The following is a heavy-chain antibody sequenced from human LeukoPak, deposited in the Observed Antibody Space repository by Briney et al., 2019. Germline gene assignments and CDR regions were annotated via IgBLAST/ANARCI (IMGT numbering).Heavy chain of an antibody. J-gene: IGHJ4*02. Sequence: PGGSLRLSCAAPASGVAFISHSMNWVRQAPGKGLEWISYIHSSGDYIFYADSVKGRFTVSRDNARNSLYLQMNSLRAEDTAIYYCAREYNSRATFDYWGQGTLVTVSS. CDR3: AREYNSRATFDY. V-gene: IGHV3-21*05. D-gene: IGHD1-20*01. CDR1: GVAFISHS. CDR2: IHSSGDYI.